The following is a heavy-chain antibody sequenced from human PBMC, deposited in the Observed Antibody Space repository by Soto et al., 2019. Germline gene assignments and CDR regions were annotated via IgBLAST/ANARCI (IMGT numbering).Heavy chain of an antibody. V-gene: IGHV1-18*01. CDR1: GYTFTTYG. CDR2: ISVYNGNT. Sequence: QVQLVQSGAEVKKPGASVKVSCKASGYTFTTYGINWVRQAPGQGLEWMGWISVYNGNTNYAQKFQGRVTMTTDTSTSTAYMELRSLRSDDTAVYYCARNFKMTTVTTPFCSDYWGQGTLVTVSS. D-gene: IGHD4-17*01. CDR3: ARNFKMTTVTTPFCSDY. J-gene: IGHJ4*02.